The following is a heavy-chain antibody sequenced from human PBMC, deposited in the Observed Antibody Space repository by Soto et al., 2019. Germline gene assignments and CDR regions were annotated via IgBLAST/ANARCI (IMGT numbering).Heavy chain of an antibody. CDR3: ARDNADYGGNLNAFDI. V-gene: IGHV4-59*12. CDR1: NSPISDFY. D-gene: IGHD4-17*01. Sequence: TSETLSLTCNVSNSPISDFYWSWSRQPPGQGLEWVGYIYYTGTTTYNPSLRSRVDISIDASKSQFSLDLRSVTAADTAVYYCARDNADYGGNLNAFDIWGQGTMVTVSS. CDR2: IYYTGTT. J-gene: IGHJ3*02.